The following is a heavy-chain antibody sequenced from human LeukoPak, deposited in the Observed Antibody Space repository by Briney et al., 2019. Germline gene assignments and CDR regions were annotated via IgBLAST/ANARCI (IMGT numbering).Heavy chain of an antibody. J-gene: IGHJ4*02. Sequence: ASVKVSCKAPGYTFTGYYMHWVRQAPGQGLEWMGWINPNSGGTNYAQKFQGRVTMTRDTSISTAYMELSRLRSDDTAVYYCATSLIAAAGTDYWGQGTLVTVSS. V-gene: IGHV1-2*02. CDR1: GYTFTGYY. CDR3: ATSLIAAAGTDY. D-gene: IGHD6-13*01. CDR2: INPNSGGT.